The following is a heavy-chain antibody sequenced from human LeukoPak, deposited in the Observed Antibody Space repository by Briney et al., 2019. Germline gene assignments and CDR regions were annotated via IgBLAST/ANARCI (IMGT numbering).Heavy chain of an antibody. V-gene: IGHV3-20*04. CDR1: GFTFDDNG. J-gene: IGHJ4*02. CDR2: INWNGGRT. CDR3: ARAAHYYDSSGYYPYPYYFDY. D-gene: IGHD3-22*01. Sequence: PGGSLRLSCAASGFTFDDNGMSWVRQAPGKGLEWVSGINWNGGRTDYADSVKGRFTISRDNAKNSLYLQMNSLRAEDTAVYYCARAAHYYDSSGYYPYPYYFDYWGQGTLVTVSS.